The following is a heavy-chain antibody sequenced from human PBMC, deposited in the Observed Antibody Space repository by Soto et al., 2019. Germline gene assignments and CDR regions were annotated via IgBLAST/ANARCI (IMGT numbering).Heavy chain of an antibody. V-gene: IGHV1-2*02. J-gene: IGHJ6*02. D-gene: IGHD2-15*01. Sequence: ASVKVSCKASGYTFTGYYMHWVRQAPGQGLEWMGWINPNSGGTNYAQRFQGRVTMTRDTSISTAYMELSRLRSDDTAVYYCASLPIGDYGMDVWGQGTTVTVSS. CDR3: ASLPIGDYGMDV. CDR1: GYTFTGYY. CDR2: INPNSGGT.